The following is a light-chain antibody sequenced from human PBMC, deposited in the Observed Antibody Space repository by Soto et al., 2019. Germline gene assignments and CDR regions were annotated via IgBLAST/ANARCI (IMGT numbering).Light chain of an antibody. CDR2: EVS. Sequence: QSALTQPASVSGSPGQSITISCTGTSSDVGGYNYVSWYQQHPDKAPKLITYEVSYRPSGVSDRFSGSKSANTVYLTISALQAEDEADYYCSSYTSISTYVFGTGTKLTVL. J-gene: IGLJ1*01. CDR1: SSDVGGYNY. V-gene: IGLV2-14*01. CDR3: SSYTSISTYV.